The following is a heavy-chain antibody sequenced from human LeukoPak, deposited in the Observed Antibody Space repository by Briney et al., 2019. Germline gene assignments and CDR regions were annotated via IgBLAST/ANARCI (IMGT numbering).Heavy chain of an antibody. D-gene: IGHD6-19*01. CDR3: AKDPYSSYRSTYFDY. J-gene: IGHJ4*02. Sequence: TGGSLRLSCVASGFPFSSYWMTWVRQAPGKGLEWVSAISGSGGSTYYADSVKGRFTISRDNSKNTLYLQMNSLRAEDTAVYYCAKDPYSSYRSTYFDYWGQGTLVTVSS. CDR2: ISGSGGST. V-gene: IGHV3-23*01. CDR1: GFPFSSYW.